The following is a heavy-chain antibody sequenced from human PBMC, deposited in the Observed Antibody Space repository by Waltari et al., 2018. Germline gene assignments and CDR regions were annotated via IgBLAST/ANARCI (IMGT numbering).Heavy chain of an antibody. J-gene: IGHJ4*02. CDR1: GGSFSGYY. Sequence: QMQLQQWGAGLFKPSEALSLTCTVCGGSFSGYYWRWIRQPPGKGLEWIGEINHSGSTNYTQSLKSRVTISVDTSKNQFSLKLSSVTAADTAVYYCARRGYSYGDFDYWGQGTLVTVSS. CDR3: ARRGYSYGDFDY. D-gene: IGHD5-18*01. CDR2: INHSGST. V-gene: IGHV4-34*01.